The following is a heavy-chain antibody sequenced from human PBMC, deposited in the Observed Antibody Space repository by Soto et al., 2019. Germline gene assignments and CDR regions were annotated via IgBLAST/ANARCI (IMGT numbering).Heavy chain of an antibody. CDR1: GYTFTGYY. CDR2: INPNSGGT. D-gene: IGHD5-12*01. Sequence: ASVKGSCKASGYTFTGYYMHWVRQAPGQGLEWMGWINPNSGGTNYAQKFQGWVTMTRDTSISTVYMELSRLSSDATAVYYCARNDATRAFAIWGQGTIVPVS. CDR3: ARNDATRAFAI. V-gene: IGHV1-2*04. J-gene: IGHJ3*02.